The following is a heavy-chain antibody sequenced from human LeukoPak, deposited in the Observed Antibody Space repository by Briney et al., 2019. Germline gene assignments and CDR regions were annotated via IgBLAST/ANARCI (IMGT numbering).Heavy chain of an antibody. CDR3: AKAPGYSSREGYFDY. D-gene: IGHD6-19*01. Sequence: PGGSLRLSCAASGFTFSSYGMHWVRQAPGKGLEWVAVISYDRSNKYYADSVKGRFTISRDNSKNTLYLQMNSLRAEDTAVYYCAKAPGYSSREGYFDYWGQGSLVTVSS. CDR2: ISYDRSNK. V-gene: IGHV3-30*18. J-gene: IGHJ4*02. CDR1: GFTFSSYG.